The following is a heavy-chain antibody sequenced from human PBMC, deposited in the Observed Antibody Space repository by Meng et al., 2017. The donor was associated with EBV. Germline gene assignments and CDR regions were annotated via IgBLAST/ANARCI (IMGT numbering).Heavy chain of an antibody. D-gene: IGHD1-20*01. Sequence: GVEVKKRWSSVKVSWDGSGATFRGCAIGWVRQAPGQGLERMGGIIPIFCTANYAQKFQGRVTITADESTSTAYMELSSLRSEDTAVYYCARAPDNWNDGPYYWGQGTLVTVSS. CDR1: GATFRGCA. CDR2: IIPIFCTA. J-gene: IGHJ4*02. V-gene: IGHV1-69*01. CDR3: ARAPDNWNDGPYY.